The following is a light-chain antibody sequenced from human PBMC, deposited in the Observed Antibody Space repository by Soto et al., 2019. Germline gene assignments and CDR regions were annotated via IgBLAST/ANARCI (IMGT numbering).Light chain of an antibody. J-gene: IGKJ1*01. V-gene: IGKV3-15*01. CDR1: QSVRSY. CDR3: QQYNNWPQT. CDR2: GAS. Sequence: EIVLTQSPATLSLSPGERATLSCRASQSVRSYLAWYQQKPGQAPRLLIFGASTRATGIAARFSGSGSGTEFTLSISSLQSEDFAEYHCQQYNNWPQTFGQGTKVDI.